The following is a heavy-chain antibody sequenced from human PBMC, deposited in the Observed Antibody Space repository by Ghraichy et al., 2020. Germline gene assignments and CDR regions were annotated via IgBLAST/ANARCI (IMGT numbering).Heavy chain of an antibody. V-gene: IGHV3-23*01. CDR2: ISGSGGST. CDR3: AKDRSGNYYPPYYFDY. J-gene: IGHJ4*02. D-gene: IGHD1-26*01. CDR1: GFTFSNYA. Sequence: GGSLRLSCAASGFTFSNYAMSWVRQAPGKGLEWVSAISGSGGSTYYADSVKGRFTISRDNSKNTLYLQMNSLRAEDTAVYYCAKDRSGNYYPPYYFDYWGQGTLVTVSS.